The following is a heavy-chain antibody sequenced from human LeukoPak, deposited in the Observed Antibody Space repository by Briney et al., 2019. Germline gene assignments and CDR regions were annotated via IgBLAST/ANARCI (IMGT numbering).Heavy chain of an antibody. CDR2: IYYSGST. V-gene: IGHV4-59*12. D-gene: IGHD6-19*01. CDR3: ARGRTGYSSGFREYFQH. CDR1: GGSISSYY. Sequence: SETLSLTCTVSGGSISSYYWSWIRQPPGKGLEWIGYIYYSGSTNYNPSLKSRVTISVDTSKNQFSLKLSSVTAADTAVYYCARGRTGYSSGFREYFQHWGQGTLVTVSS. J-gene: IGHJ1*01.